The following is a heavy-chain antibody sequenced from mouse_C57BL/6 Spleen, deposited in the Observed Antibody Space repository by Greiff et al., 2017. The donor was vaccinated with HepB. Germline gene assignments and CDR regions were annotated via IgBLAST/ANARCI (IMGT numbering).Heavy chain of an antibody. J-gene: IGHJ2*01. D-gene: IGHD1-1*02. V-gene: IGHV1-55*01. CDR2: IYPGSGST. CDR1: GYTFTSYW. Sequence: QVHVKQSGAELVKPGASVKMSCKASGYTFTSYWITWVKQRPGQGLEWIGDIYPGSGSTNYNEKFKSKATLTVDTSSSTAYMQLSSLTSEDSAVYYCAREGGGNYFDYWGQGTTLTVSS. CDR3: AREGGGNYFDY.